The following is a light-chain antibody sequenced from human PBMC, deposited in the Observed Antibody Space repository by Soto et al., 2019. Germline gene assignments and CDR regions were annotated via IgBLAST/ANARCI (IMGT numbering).Light chain of an antibody. CDR1: QSVLYSSNNKNY. Sequence: DIVMTQSPDSLAVSLGERATINCKSSQSVLYSSNNKNYLTWYQQKPGQPPKLLIYWASTRESGVPDRFSGSETGTNFTLTISSLQAEDVAVYYCQQYYSTPLTFGGWNKVEIK. CDR3: QQYYSTPLT. V-gene: IGKV4-1*01. J-gene: IGKJ4*01. CDR2: WAS.